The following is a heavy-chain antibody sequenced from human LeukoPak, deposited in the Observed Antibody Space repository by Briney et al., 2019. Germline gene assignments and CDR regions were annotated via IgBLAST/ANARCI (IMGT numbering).Heavy chain of an antibody. CDR3: AQEFDRGAFDY. CDR1: GGSISSSSYY. V-gene: IGHV4-39*07. CDR2: IYYSGST. J-gene: IGHJ4*02. Sequence: PSETLSLTCTVSGGSISSSSYYWGWIRQPPGKGLEWIGSIYYSGSTYYNPSLKSRVTISVDTSKNQFSLKLSSVTAADTAVYYCAQEFDRGAFDYWGQGTLVTVSS. D-gene: IGHD1-26*01.